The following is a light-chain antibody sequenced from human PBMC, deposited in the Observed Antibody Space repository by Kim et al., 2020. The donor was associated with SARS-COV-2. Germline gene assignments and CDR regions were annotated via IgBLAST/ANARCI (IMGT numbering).Light chain of an antibody. J-gene: IGKJ1*01. CDR1: QGIRTD. V-gene: IGKV1-17*01. CDR2: AAS. Sequence: DIQVTQSPSSLSASVGDRVTITCRASQGIRTDLAWYQQKAGKAPKRLIYAASILQSGVPSRFSGSGLGTEFTLTIDSLQSEDFATYYCLQHDSYPWTFGQGTKVEIK. CDR3: LQHDSYPWT.